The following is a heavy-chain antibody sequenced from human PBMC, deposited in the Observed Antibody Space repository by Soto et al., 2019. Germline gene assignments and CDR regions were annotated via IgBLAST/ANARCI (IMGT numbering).Heavy chain of an antibody. CDR2: IIPIFGTA. D-gene: IGHD6-6*01. CDR3: ARDGIEARRYYGMDV. CDR1: GGTFSSYA. Sequence: GASVKVSCKASGGTFSSYAISWVRQAPGQGLEWMGGIIPIFGTANYAQKFQGRVTITADESTSTAYMELSSLRSEDTAVYYCARDGIEARRYYGMDVWGQWTTVTVSS. J-gene: IGHJ6*02. V-gene: IGHV1-69*13.